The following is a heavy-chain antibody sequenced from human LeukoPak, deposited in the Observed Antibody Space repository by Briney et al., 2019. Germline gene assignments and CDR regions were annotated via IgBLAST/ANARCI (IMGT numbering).Heavy chain of an antibody. D-gene: IGHD1/OR15-1a*01. CDR2: ISYDGYNQ. CDR3: TKLNNYDDY. Sequence: GGSLRLSCAASGFTFSTFGMHWVRQAPGKGLEWMAAISYDGYNQYYIDSVKGRFTVSRDNSKNTLYLQMNSLRPEDTAVYYCTKLNNYDDYWGQGAQVTVSS. CDR1: GFTFSTFG. V-gene: IGHV3-30*18. J-gene: IGHJ4*02.